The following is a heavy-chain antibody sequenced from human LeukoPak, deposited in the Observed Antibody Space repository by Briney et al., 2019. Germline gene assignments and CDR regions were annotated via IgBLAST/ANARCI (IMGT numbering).Heavy chain of an antibody. V-gene: IGHV3-23*01. CDR2: ISPRGEIR. CDR3: ARGGPAAGRFDY. CDR1: GFTFTTYG. D-gene: IGHD6-13*01. Sequence: PGGSLRLSCAASGFTFTTYGMNWVRQAPGKGLEWVSGISPRGEIRYYADSVKGRFTMSRDNSKNTLYLQMNSLRAEDTAVYYCARGGPAAGRFDYWGQGTLVTVSS. J-gene: IGHJ4*02.